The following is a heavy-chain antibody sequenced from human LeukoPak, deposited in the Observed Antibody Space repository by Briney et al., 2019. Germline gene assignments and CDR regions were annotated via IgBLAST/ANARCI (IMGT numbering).Heavy chain of an antibody. CDR2: INLDGSTT. CDR3: AGDAGTMIHY. D-gene: IGHD3-22*01. CDR1: GFTFSSYW. V-gene: IGHV3-74*01. J-gene: IGHJ4*02. Sequence: GGSLRLSCAASGFTFSSYWMHWVRQAPGKGLVWVSRINLDGSTTSYADSVKGRFTISRDNAKNTLYLQMNSLRAGDTAVYYCAGDAGTMIHYWGQGTLVTVSS.